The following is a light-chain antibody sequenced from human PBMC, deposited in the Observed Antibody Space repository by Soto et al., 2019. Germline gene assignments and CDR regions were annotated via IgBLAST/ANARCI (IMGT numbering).Light chain of an antibody. CDR2: DGS. CDR3: QHFYDYPHS. J-gene: IGKJ3*01. Sequence: THSPGILSLSPGARASLSCRASQSISSWLAWYQQKPGKAPKLLIYDGSTLQSGVPTRFSGSGSGTNFTLTISSLQPEDFATYYCQHFYDYPHSFGPGTKVDIK. CDR1: QSISSW. V-gene: IGKV1-5*01.